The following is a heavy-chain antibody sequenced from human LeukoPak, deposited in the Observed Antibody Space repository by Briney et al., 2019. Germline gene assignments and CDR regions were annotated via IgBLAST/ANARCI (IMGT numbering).Heavy chain of an antibody. CDR2: IYTSGST. V-gene: IGHV4-61*02. J-gene: IGHJ4*02. Sequence: SQTLSLTCTVSGGSISSGSYYWSWIRQPAGKGLECIGRIYTSGSTNYNPSLKSRVTISVDTSKNQFSLKLSSVTAADTAVYYCARDGEDIVVVPAAIWGQGTLVTVSS. CDR1: GGSISSGSYY. D-gene: IGHD2-2*01. CDR3: ARDGEDIVVVPAAI.